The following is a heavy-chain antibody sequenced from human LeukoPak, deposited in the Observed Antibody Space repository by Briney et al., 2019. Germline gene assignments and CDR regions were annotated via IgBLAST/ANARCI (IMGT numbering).Heavy chain of an antibody. CDR1: GGSISSYY. CDR2: IYYSGST. J-gene: IGHJ4*02. D-gene: IGHD3-10*01. V-gene: IGHV4-59*01. CDR3: AGEFRYGSGSYYNLGGYFDY. Sequence: SETLSLTCTVSGGSISSYYWSWIRQPPGKGLEWIGYIYYSGSTNYSPSLKSRVTISVDTSKNQFSLKLSSVTAADTAVYYCAGEFRYGSGSYYNLGGYFDYWGQGTLVTVSS.